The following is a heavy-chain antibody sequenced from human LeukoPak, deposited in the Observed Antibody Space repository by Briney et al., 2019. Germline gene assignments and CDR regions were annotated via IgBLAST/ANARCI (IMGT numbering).Heavy chain of an antibody. V-gene: IGHV1-8*03. Sequence: ASVKVSCKASGYTFTSYDINWVRQATGQGLEWMGWMNPNSGNTGYAQKLQGRVTITRNTSISTAYMELSSLRSEDTAVYYCARSQQLGTDYWGQGTLVTVSS. J-gene: IGHJ4*02. D-gene: IGHD6-6*01. CDR3: ARSQQLGTDY. CDR1: GYTFTSYD. CDR2: MNPNSGNT.